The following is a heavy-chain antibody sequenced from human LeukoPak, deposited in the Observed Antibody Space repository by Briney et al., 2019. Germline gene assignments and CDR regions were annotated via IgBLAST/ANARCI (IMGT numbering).Heavy chain of an antibody. CDR3: VSQYDSSGYLVGFDY. J-gene: IGHJ4*02. CDR2: IYYSGAT. D-gene: IGHD3-22*01. CDR1: DGSISSGSYY. V-gene: IGHV4-39*01. Sequence: SETLSLTCTVSDGSISSGSYYWGWIRQPPEKGLEWIGSIYYSGATYYNPSLKSRVTMSVDTSKNQFSLKLTSVTAADTALYYCVSQYDSSGYLVGFDYWGQGTLVTVSS.